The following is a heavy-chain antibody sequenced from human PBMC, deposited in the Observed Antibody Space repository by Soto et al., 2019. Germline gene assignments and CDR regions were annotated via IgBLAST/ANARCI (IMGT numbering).Heavy chain of an antibody. V-gene: IGHV3-30*18. Sequence: AGGSLRLSCAASGFIFSDFGMHWVRQSPGRGLEWMAIISSDGSHKYYADSVKGRFTVSRDNFKNTLYLQMNSLRAEDTAVYYCAKNHLPQSYYDLPWFDPWGQGTLVTVSS. CDR1: GFIFSDFG. CDR2: ISSDGSHK. J-gene: IGHJ5*02. CDR3: AKNHLPQSYYDLPWFDP. D-gene: IGHD3-3*01.